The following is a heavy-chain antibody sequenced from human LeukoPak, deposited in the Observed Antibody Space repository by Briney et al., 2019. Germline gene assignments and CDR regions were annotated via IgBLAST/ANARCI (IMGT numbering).Heavy chain of an antibody. CDR1: GVTFSSYA. CDR2: IIPILGIA. D-gene: IGHD3-22*01. J-gene: IGHJ4*02. V-gene: IGHV1-69*04. Sequence: ASVKVACKASGVTFSSYAISWVRHAPGQGLEWMGSIIPILGIANYAQKVQGGVTITADKSTSTAYMELSRLRSEDTAVYYCARDPTYYYDSSGLSSDYWGQGTLVTVSS. CDR3: ARDPTYYYDSSGLSSDY.